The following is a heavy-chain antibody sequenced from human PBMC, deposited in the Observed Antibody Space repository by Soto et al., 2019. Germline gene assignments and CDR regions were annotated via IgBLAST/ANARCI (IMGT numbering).Heavy chain of an antibody. V-gene: IGHV3-23*01. Sequence: GKGLEWVSAISGSGGSTYYAASVKGRFTISRDNSKNTLYLQMNSLRAEGTAVYYCANGVFFFQAEDGIRDAGSVSAFLLNRSSDL. CDR3: ANGVFFFQAEDGIRDAGSVSAFLLNRSSDL. CDR2: ISGSGGST. J-gene: IGHJ2*01. D-gene: IGHD2-15*01.